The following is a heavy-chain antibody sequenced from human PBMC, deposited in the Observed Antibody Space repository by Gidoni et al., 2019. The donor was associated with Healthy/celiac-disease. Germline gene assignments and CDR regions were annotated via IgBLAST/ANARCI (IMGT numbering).Heavy chain of an antibody. J-gene: IGHJ3*02. CDR3: TTEVRIFGVVTPRTFDI. CDR2: IKSKTDGGTT. CDR1: GSPFSNPW. V-gene: IGHV3-15*01. D-gene: IGHD3-3*01. Sequence: EVQLVESGGGLVKPGGSLRLSCAASGSPFSNPWMSWVRQAPGKGLEWVGRIKSKTDGGTTDYAAPVKGRFTISRDESKNTLYLQMNSLKTEDTAVYYCTTEVRIFGVVTPRTFDIWGQGTMVTVSS.